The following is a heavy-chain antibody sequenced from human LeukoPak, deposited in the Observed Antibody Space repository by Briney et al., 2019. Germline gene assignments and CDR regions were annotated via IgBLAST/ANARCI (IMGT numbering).Heavy chain of an antibody. CDR1: GGSISSGSYY. D-gene: IGHD3-22*01. V-gene: IGHV4-61*02. Sequence: PSETLSLTCTVSGGSISSGSYYWSWIRQPAGKGLEWIGRIYTSGSTNYNPSLKSRVTISVDTSKNQLSLKLTSVTAADTAVYYCAGSNYYDSSGYYRDVFDIWGQGTMVTVSS. CDR2: IYTSGST. CDR3: AGSNYYDSSGYYRDVFDI. J-gene: IGHJ3*02.